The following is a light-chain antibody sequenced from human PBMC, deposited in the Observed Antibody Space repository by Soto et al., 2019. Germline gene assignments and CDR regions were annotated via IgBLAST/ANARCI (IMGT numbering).Light chain of an antibody. V-gene: IGKV3-15*01. CDR3: QQYNNWPPIT. Sequence: IVFTQSPGTVSLSPVEIATLSFRASQSISGNLAWYQQKPGQAPRLLIYHAIARATGIPTRFSGSGSGTEFTLTISSLQSEDFAVYYCQQYNNWPPITFGQVTRLEIK. CDR1: QSISGN. J-gene: IGKJ5*01. CDR2: HAI.